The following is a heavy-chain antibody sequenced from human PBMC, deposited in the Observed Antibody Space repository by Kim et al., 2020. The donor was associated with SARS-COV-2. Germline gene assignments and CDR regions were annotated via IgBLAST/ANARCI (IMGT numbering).Heavy chain of an antibody. J-gene: IGHJ4*02. Sequence: VEGRFTISRDNSKHTLYLQMNSLRAEDTAVYYCAKDPWDDILTGYYTYFDYWGQGTLITVSS. V-gene: IGHV3-30*02. D-gene: IGHD3-9*01. CDR3: AKDPWDDILTGYYTYFDY.